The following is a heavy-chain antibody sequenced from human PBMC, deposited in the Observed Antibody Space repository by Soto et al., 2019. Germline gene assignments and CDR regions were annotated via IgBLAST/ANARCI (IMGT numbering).Heavy chain of an antibody. Sequence: SETLSLTCTVSGGSISSSSYYWGWIRQPPGKGLEWIGSIYYSGSTYYNPSLKSRVTISVDTSKNQFSLKLSSVTAADTAVYYCARHVVQGYSNYRSPYYYMDVWGKGTTVTVSS. CDR3: ARHVVQGYSNYRSPYYYMDV. CDR2: IYYSGST. CDR1: GGSISSSSYY. D-gene: IGHD4-4*01. V-gene: IGHV4-39*01. J-gene: IGHJ6*03.